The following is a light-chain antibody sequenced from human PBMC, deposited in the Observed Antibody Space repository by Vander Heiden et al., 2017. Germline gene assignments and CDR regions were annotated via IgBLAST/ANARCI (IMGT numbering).Light chain of an antibody. J-gene: IGKJ4*01. CDR3: QQYKSYPLT. V-gene: IGKV1-16*01. CDR2: AAS. Sequence: DVQMTQSPSSLSASVGDRVTITCRASHDISNSLAWFQQKPGKAPKSLMNAASSLQSGVPSRFSGSGSGTEFTLTITSLQPEDFATYYCQQYKSYPLTFGGGTKVEIK. CDR1: HDISNS.